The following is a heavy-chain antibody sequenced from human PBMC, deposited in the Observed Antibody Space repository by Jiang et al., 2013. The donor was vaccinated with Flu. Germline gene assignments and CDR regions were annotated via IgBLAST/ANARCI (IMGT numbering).Heavy chain of an antibody. J-gene: IGHJ6*02. V-gene: IGHV7-4-1*02. CDR2: INTNTGNP. D-gene: IGHD6-19*01. CDR1: GYTFTSYA. CDR3: ARDIRDSSGWHGGSTQLLRYYYGMDV. Sequence: SGSELKKPGASVKVSCKASGYTFTSYAMNWVRQAPGQGLEWMGWINTNTGNPTYAQGFTGRFVFSLDTSVSTAYLQISSLKAEDTAVYYCARDIRDSSGWHGGSTQLLRYYYGMDVWGQGTTVTVSS.